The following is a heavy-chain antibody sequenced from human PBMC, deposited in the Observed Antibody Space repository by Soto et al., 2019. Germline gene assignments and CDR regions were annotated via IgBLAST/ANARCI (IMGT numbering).Heavy chain of an antibody. CDR3: ARGGVPYYDFSVPFDY. CDR2: IYYSGST. Sequence: ASETLSLTCTVSGGSISSSSYYWGWIRQPPGKGLEWIGSIYYSGSTYYNPSLKSRVTISVDTSKNQFSLKLSSVTAADTALYYCARGGVPYYDFSVPFDYWGQGTLVTISS. J-gene: IGHJ4*02. V-gene: IGHV4-39*01. CDR1: GGSISSSSYY. D-gene: IGHD3-3*01.